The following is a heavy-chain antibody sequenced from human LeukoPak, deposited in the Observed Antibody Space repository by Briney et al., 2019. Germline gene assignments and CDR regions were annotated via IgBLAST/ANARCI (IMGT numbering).Heavy chain of an antibody. D-gene: IGHD1-1*01. Sequence: ASVKVSCKASGYIFTTYYMHWVRQAPGQGLEWMGIINPSGVSTIYAQKFQGRVTMTRDMSTSTVYMELSRLRSDDTAVYYCARELPSPNDHHYFDYWGQGTLVTASS. CDR2: INPSGVST. V-gene: IGHV1-46*01. CDR3: ARELPSPNDHHYFDY. CDR1: GYIFTTYY. J-gene: IGHJ4*02.